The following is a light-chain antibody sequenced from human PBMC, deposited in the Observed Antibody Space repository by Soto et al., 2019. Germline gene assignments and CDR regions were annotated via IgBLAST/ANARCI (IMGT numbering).Light chain of an antibody. J-gene: IGKJ4*01. Sequence: EIVLTQSPATLSLSPGERATLSCRASQSVSSYLAWYQQKPGQAPRLLIYDASNRATDIPARFSGSGSVTDFTLTISSLEPEDFAVYYWPQRSDWPLTFGGGTKVEIK. V-gene: IGKV3-11*01. CDR1: QSVSSY. CDR3: PQRSDWPLT. CDR2: DAS.